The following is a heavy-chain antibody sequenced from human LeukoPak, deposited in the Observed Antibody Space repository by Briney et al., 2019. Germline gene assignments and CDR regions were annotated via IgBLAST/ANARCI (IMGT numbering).Heavy chain of an antibody. D-gene: IGHD3-3*01. CDR2: MNPNSGNT. V-gene: IGHV1-8*01. J-gene: IGHJ4*02. CDR3: ARFYDFWSGYRFGLDY. Sequence: GASVKVSCKASGYTFTSYDINRVRQATGQGLELMGWMNPNSGNTGYAQKFQGRVTMTRNTSIITAYMELSSLRSEDTAVYYCARFYDFWSGYRFGLDYWGQGTLVTVSS. CDR1: GYTFTSYD.